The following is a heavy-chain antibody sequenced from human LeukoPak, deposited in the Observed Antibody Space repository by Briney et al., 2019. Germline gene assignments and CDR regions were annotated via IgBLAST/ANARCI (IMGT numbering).Heavy chain of an antibody. CDR1: GGSFSGYY. J-gene: IGHJ5*02. CDR2: INHSGST. V-gene: IGHV4-34*01. Sequence: SETLSLTCAVYGGSFSGYYWSWIRQPPGKGLEWIGEINHSGSTNYNPSLKSRVTISVDTSKNQFSLKLSSVTAADTAVYYCATQIRFGVVIEYNWFDPWGQGTLVTVSS. D-gene: IGHD3-3*01. CDR3: ATQIRFGVVIEYNWFDP.